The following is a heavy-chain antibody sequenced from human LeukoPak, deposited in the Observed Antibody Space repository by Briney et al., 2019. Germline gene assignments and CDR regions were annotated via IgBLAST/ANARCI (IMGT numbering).Heavy chain of an antibody. CDR1: GFTFSSYA. D-gene: IGHD6-19*01. CDR3: ARDSQSSGYSSGWYPFGYYYYGMDV. J-gene: IGHJ6*02. CDR2: ISYDGSNK. V-gene: IGHV3-30*04. Sequence: PGGSLRLSCAASGFTFSSYAMHWVRHAPGKGLEWVAVISYDGSNKYYADSVKGRFTISRDNSKNTLYLQMNSLRAEDTAVYYCARDSQSSGYSSGWYPFGYYYYGMDVWGQGTTVTVSS.